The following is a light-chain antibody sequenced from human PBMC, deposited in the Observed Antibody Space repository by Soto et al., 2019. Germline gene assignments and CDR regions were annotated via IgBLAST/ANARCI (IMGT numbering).Light chain of an antibody. J-gene: IGKJ4*01. CDR2: GVS. V-gene: IGKV3-20*01. CDR1: QSVRSDY. CDR3: QQYGNSQLT. Sequence: EIVLTQSPATLSLSPGDRATLSCRASQSVRSDYFARYQQKPGQAPRVIIFGVSTRATAIPDRFSGSGSGTDFTLTISRLEPEDFALYYCQQYGNSQLTFGGGTKVDIK.